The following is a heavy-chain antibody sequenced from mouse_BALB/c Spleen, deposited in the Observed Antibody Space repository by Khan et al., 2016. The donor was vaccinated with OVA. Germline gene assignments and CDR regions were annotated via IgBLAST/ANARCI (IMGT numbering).Heavy chain of an antibody. CDR3: ARGYDGDFDY. D-gene: IGHD1-1*01. Sequence: QVQLKQSGPEVVKPGASVKMSCKASGYTLTSYYIHWVKQRPGQGLEWIGWIYPGDGSTKYNETFKGKTTLTADKSSSTAYMLLISLTSEDSAIYFCARGYDGDFDYWGQGTTLTVSS. J-gene: IGHJ2*01. CDR2: IYPGDGST. V-gene: IGHV1S56*01. CDR1: GYTLTSYY.